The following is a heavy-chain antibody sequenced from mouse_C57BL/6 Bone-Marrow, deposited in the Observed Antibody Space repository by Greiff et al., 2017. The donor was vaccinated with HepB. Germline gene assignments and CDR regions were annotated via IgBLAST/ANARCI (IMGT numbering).Heavy chain of an antibody. Sequence: EVQRVESGPGLVKPSQSLSLTCSVTGYSITSGYYWNWIRQFPGNKLEWMGYISYDGSNNYNPSLKNRISITRDTSKNQFFLKLNSVTTEDTATYYCARAPSLPWFAYWGQGTLVTVSA. CDR3: ARAPSLPWFAY. CDR1: GYSITSGYY. V-gene: IGHV3-6*01. CDR2: ISYDGSN. J-gene: IGHJ3*01.